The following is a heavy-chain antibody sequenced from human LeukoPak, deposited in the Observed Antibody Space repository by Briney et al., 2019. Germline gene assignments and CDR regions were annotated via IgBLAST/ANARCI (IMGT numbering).Heavy chain of an antibody. CDR2: ISYDGSNK. D-gene: IGHD6-13*01. CDR1: GFTFSSYG. Sequence: GRSLRLSCAASGFTFSSYGMHWVRQAPGKGLEWVAVISYDGSNKYYADSVKGRFTISRDNSKNTLYLQMNSLRAEDTAAYYCAKDRQLVYWGQGTLVTVSS. J-gene: IGHJ4*02. V-gene: IGHV3-30*18. CDR3: AKDRQLVY.